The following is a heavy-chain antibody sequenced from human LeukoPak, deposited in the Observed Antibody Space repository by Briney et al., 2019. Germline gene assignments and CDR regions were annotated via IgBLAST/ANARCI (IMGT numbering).Heavy chain of an antibody. V-gene: IGHV3-74*01. CDR2: IKSDGST. D-gene: IGHD3-22*01. CDR1: GFTFSSYW. CDR3: ARAPSEIGGYYPEYFRH. Sequence: GGSLRLSCAASGFTFSSYWMHWVRQAPGKGLVWVSRIKSDGSTNYADSVKGRFTISRDNAKNTVSLQMNSLRAEDTRVYFCARAPSEIGGYYPEYFRHWGQGTLVTVSS. J-gene: IGHJ1*01.